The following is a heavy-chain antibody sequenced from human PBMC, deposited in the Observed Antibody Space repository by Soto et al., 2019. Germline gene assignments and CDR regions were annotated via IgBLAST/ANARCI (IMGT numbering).Heavy chain of an antibody. V-gene: IGHV1-69*02. D-gene: IGHD6-19*01. CDR1: GGTFSSYT. CDR3: ARVRGIAVAGYFDL. Sequence: SVKVSCKASGGTFSSYTISWVRQAPGQGLEWMGRIIPILGIANYAQKFQGRVTITADKSTSTAYMELSSLRSEDTAVYYCARVRGIAVAGYFDLWGRGTLVTVSS. J-gene: IGHJ2*01. CDR2: IIPILGIA.